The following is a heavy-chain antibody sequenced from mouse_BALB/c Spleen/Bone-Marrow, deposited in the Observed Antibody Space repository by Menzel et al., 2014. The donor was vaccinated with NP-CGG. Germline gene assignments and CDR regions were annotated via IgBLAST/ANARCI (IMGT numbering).Heavy chain of an antibody. V-gene: IGHV7-3*02. J-gene: IGHJ1*01. CDR2: IRNKANGYTT. D-gene: IGHD2-3*01. CDR1: GFTFTDYY. Sequence: EVKLVESGGGLVQPGGSLRLSCATSGFTFTDYYMSWVRQPPGKALEWLGFIRNKANGYTTDYSASVEGRFTISRDNSQSILYLQMNTLRAEDSATYYCARDMCDGLRWYFDVWGAGTTVTVSS. CDR3: ARDMCDGLRWYFDV.